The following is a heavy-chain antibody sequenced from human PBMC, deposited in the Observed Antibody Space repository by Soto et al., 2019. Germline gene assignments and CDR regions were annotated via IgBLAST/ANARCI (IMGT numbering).Heavy chain of an antibody. CDR2: IYYSGST. CDR1: GGSISSSSYY. Sequence: SETLSLTCTVSGGSISSSSYYWGWIRQPPGKGLEWIGSIYYSGSTYYNPSLKSRVTISVDTSKNQFSLKLSSVTAADTAVYYCARQDFPPLDYPTNWFDPWGQGTLVTVSS. CDR3: ARQDFPPLDYPTNWFDP. J-gene: IGHJ5*02. V-gene: IGHV4-39*01. D-gene: IGHD4-17*01.